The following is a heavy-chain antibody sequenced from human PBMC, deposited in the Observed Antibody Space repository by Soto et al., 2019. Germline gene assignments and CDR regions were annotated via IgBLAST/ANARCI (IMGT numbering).Heavy chain of an antibody. V-gene: IGHV3-15*07. CDR2: IKSKTDGGTT. J-gene: IGHJ3*01. D-gene: IGHD6-19*01. CDR1: GFTFSNAW. Sequence: EVQLVESGGGSVKPGGSLRLSCAASGFTFSNAWMNWVRQAPGKGLEWVGRIKSKTDGGTTDYAAPVKGRFTISRDDSKNTLYLQMNSLKIEDTAVYYCTTDAQYSSGWRGAFDVWGQGTMVTVSS. CDR3: TTDAQYSSGWRGAFDV.